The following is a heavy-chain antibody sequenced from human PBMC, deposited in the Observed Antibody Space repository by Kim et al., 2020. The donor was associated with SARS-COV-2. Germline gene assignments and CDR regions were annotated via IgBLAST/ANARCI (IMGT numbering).Heavy chain of an antibody. CDR1: GFTFSSYA. D-gene: IGHD3-16*01. CDR3: AKGAVSTSY. V-gene: IGHV3-23*03. CDR2: IYSGGSST. J-gene: IGHJ4*02. Sequence: GGSLRLSCAASGFTFSSYAMRWVRQAPGKGLEWVSVIYSGGSSTYYADSVKGRFTISRDNSKNTLYLQMNSLRAEDTAVYYCAKGAVSTSYWGQGTLVT.